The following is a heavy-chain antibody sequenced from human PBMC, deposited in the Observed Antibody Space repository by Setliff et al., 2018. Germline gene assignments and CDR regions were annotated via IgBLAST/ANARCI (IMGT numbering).Heavy chain of an antibody. CDR2: IIPIFGTA. CDR3: ARGRHPPWSGYPYYYMDV. CDR1: GGTFSSYA. J-gene: IGHJ6*03. Sequence: SEKVSCKASGGTFSSYAISWLRQAPGQGLEWMGRIIPIFGTANYAQKSQGRVTITADKSTSTAYMELSSLRSEDTAVYYCARGRHPPWSGYPYYYMDVWGKGTTVTVSS. V-gene: IGHV1-69*06. D-gene: IGHD3-3*01.